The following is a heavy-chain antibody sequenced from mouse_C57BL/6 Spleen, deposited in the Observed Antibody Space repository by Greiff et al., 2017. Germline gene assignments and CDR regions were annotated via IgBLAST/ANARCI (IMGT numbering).Heavy chain of an antibody. CDR3: TTYGNYAAMDY. D-gene: IGHD2-1*01. V-gene: IGHV5-9-1*02. J-gene: IGHJ4*01. Sequence: EVKLMESGEGLVKPGGSLKLSCAASGFTFSSYAMSWVRQTPEKRLEWVAYISSGGDYIYYADTVKGRFTISRDNARNTLYLQMSSLKSEDTAMYYCTTYGNYAAMDYWGQGTSVTVSS. CDR1: GFTFSSYA. CDR2: ISSGGDYI.